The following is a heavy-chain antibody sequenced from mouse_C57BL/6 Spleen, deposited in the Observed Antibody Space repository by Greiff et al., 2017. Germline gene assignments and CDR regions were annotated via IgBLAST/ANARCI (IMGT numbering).Heavy chain of an antibody. CDR2: IYPGDGDT. CDR1: GYAFSSSW. J-gene: IGHJ2*01. V-gene: IGHV1-82*01. Sequence: QVQLQQSGPELVKPGASVKISCKASGYAFSSSWRNWVKQRPGKGLEWIGRIYPGDGDTNYNGKFKGKATLTADKSSSTAYMQLSSLTSEDSAVYFCARDYGSPIDYWGQGTTLTVSS. D-gene: IGHD1-1*01. CDR3: ARDYGSPIDY.